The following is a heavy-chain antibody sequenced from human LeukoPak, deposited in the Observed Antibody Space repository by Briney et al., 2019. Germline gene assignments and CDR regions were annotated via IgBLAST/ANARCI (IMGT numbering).Heavy chain of an antibody. J-gene: IGHJ5*02. Sequence: ASVKVSCKASGYTFTGYYMHWVRQAPGQWLEWMGWINPNSGGTNYAQKFQGWVTMTRDTSISTAYMELSRLRSDDTAVYYCARGVVPAAITSWFDPWGQGTLVTVSS. CDR3: ARGVVPAAITSWFDP. CDR2: INPNSGGT. CDR1: GYTFTGYY. V-gene: IGHV1-2*04. D-gene: IGHD2-2*01.